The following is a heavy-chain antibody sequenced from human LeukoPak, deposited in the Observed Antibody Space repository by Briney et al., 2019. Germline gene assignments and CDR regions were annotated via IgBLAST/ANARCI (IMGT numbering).Heavy chain of an antibody. V-gene: IGHV1-18*01. CDR3: ARVIERCAAMRTYYYYYYMDV. CDR1: GYTFTSYG. CDR2: ISAYNGNT. Sequence: ASVKVSCKASGYTFTSYGISWVRQAPGQGLEWMGWISAYNGNTNYAQKLQGRVTMTTDTSTSTAYMELRSLRSDDTAVYYCARVIERCAAMRTYYYYYYMDVRGKGTTVTVSS. D-gene: IGHD5-18*01. J-gene: IGHJ6*03.